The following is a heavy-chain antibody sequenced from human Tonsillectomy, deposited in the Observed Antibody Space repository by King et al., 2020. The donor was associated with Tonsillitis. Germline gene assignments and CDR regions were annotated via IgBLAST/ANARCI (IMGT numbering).Heavy chain of an antibody. CDR2: IYYSGST. CDR1: GGSISSSSYY. CDR3: ARLTPGVYIAVAGTGTFDP. Sequence: QLQESGPGLVKPSETLSLTCTVSGGSISSSSYYWGWIRQPPGKGLEWIGSIYYSGSTYYNPSLKSRVTISVDTSKNQFSLKLSSVTAADTAVYYCARLTPGVYIAVAGTGTFDPWGQGTL. J-gene: IGHJ5*02. V-gene: IGHV4-39*01. D-gene: IGHD6-19*01.